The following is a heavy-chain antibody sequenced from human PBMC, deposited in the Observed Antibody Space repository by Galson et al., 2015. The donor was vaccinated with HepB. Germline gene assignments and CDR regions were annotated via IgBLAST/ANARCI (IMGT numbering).Heavy chain of an antibody. CDR3: AREAELHPSFGY. Sequence: SLRLSCAASGFTFSSYGMHWVRQAPGKGLEWVAVIWYDGSNKYYADSVKGRFTISRDNSKNTLYLQMNSLRAEDTAVYYCAREAELHPSFGYWGQGTLVTVSS. D-gene: IGHD3-10*01. CDR2: IWYDGSNK. J-gene: IGHJ4*02. V-gene: IGHV3-33*01. CDR1: GFTFSSYG.